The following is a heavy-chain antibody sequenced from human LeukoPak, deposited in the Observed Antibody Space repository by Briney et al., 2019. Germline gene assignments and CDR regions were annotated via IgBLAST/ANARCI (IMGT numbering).Heavy chain of an antibody. J-gene: IGHJ4*02. CDR3: AKMGGYCSGGSCYSWYFDY. CDR2: VSNSVDGGFT. Sequence: PGGSLRLSCAASGFTFSSYAVTWVRQAPGRGLEWVSVVSNSVDGGFTYYADSVKGRFTISRDNSKNTLYLQMNNLRADDTAVYYCAKMGGYCSGGSCYSWYFDYWGQGTPVTDSS. V-gene: IGHV3-23*01. D-gene: IGHD2-15*01. CDR1: GFTFSSYA.